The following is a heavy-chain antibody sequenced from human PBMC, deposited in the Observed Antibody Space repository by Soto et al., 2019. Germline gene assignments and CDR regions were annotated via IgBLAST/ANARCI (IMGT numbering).Heavy chain of an antibody. Sequence: SETLSLTCAVYGGSFSGYYWSWIRQPPGKGLEWIGEINHSGSTNYNPSLKSRVTISVDTSKNQFSLKLSSVTAADTAVYYCARHMPNYPQDWFDPWGQGTLVTVSS. CDR2: INHSGST. J-gene: IGHJ5*02. V-gene: IGHV4-34*01. D-gene: IGHD2-2*01. CDR3: ARHMPNYPQDWFDP. CDR1: GGSFSGYY.